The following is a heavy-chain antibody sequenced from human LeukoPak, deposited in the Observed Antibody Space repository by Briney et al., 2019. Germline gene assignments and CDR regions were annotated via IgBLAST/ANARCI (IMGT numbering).Heavy chain of an antibody. CDR3: ARVPTIYGVDMYYFDY. Sequence: SSETLSLTCSVSGDSMRSHYWTWIRQPPGKGLEWIGYIYSSGSTNYKLSLKTRVTISEDTSKNQFSLRLASVTTADTAVYYCARVPTIYGVDMYYFDYWGQGTLVTVSS. CDR1: GDSMRSHY. J-gene: IGHJ4*02. D-gene: IGHD3-3*01. V-gene: IGHV4-59*11. CDR2: IYSSGST.